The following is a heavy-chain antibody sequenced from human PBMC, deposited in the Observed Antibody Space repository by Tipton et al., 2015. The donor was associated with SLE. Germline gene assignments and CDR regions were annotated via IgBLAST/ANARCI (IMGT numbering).Heavy chain of an antibody. CDR3: ARAGSWSVDY. Sequence: TLSLTCAVYGGSFSGYYWSWIRQPPGKGLEWIGEINHSGSTNYNPSLKSRVTISVDKSKNQFSLKLSSVTAADTAVYYCARAGSWSVDYWGQGTLVTVSS. J-gene: IGHJ4*02. CDR2: INHSGST. D-gene: IGHD6-13*01. CDR1: GGSFSGYY. V-gene: IGHV4-34*01.